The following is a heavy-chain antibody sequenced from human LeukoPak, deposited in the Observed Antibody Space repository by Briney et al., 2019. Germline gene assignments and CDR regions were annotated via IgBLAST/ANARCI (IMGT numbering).Heavy chain of an antibody. CDR3: ARFEYGEKD. CDR2: INPNSGGA. CDR1: GYTFTGYY. Sequence: ASVKVSCKSSGYTFTGYYMHWVRQAPGQGLEWMGWINPNSGGANYAQKFQGRVTMTRDTSTSTVYMELSSLRSEDTAVYYCARFEYGEKDWGQGTLVTVSS. V-gene: IGHV1-2*02. D-gene: IGHD4-17*01. J-gene: IGHJ4*02.